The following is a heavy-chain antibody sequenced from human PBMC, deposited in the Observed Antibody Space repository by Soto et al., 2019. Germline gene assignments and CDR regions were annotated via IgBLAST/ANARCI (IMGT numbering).Heavy chain of an antibody. CDR1: GGPISSSSYY. J-gene: IGHJ2*01. V-gene: IGHV4-39*01. CDR2: IYYTGYT. D-gene: IGHD5-18*01. Sequence: SETLSLTCSVSGGPISSSSYYWGWIRQAPGKGLEWLATIYYTGYTYHNPSLKSHVTISVDTSKDQFSLELTSVTAADTALYYCARSAIATHWFFDLWGRGTLVTAPQ. CDR3: ARSAIATHWFFDL.